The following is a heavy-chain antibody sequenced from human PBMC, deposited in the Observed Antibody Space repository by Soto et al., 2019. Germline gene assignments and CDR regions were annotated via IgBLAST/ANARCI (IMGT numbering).Heavy chain of an antibody. V-gene: IGHV4-4*02. J-gene: IGHJ6*02. Sequence: QVQLQESGPGLVKPSGTLSLTCAVSGGSISSSNWWSWVRQPPGKGLEWIGEIYHSGITNYNPSLKSRVTISVDKSNNQFSLTLSSVTAADTAVYYCARVSGSYYYGMAVWGQGPTVTVSS. CDR3: ARVSGSYYYGMAV. D-gene: IGHD3-10*01. CDR2: IYHSGIT. CDR1: GGSISSSNW.